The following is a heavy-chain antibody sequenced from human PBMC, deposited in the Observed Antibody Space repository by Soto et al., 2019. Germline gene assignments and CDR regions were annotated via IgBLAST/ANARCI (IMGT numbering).Heavy chain of an antibody. CDR1: GFYFTAYG. CDR3: AKDQSYYGWSAVWDV. V-gene: IGHV3-30*18. D-gene: IGHD3-3*01. Sequence: QVQLVESGGDAVQPGTSLRLSCIGSGFYFTAYGMHWVRQAPGKGLDWVALISSDGTNKQYIDSVKGRFFVSRDNSMNTLYLQMDNLRGGDTAVYHCAKDQSYYGWSAVWDVWGQGTTVTVSS. CDR2: ISSDGTNK. J-gene: IGHJ6*02.